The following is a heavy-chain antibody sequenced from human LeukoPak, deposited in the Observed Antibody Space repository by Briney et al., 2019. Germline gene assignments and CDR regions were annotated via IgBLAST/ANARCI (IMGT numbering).Heavy chain of an antibody. Sequence: PSETLSLTCTVSGGSISSGGYYWSWIRQHPGKGLEWIGYIYYSGSTYYNPSLKSRVTISVDTSKNQFSLKLSSVTAADTAVYYCARDSRTRVAYCGGDCYPDFHDAFDIWGQGTMVTVSS. J-gene: IGHJ3*02. V-gene: IGHV4-31*03. D-gene: IGHD2-21*02. CDR1: GGSISSGGYY. CDR3: ARDSRTRVAYCGGDCYPDFHDAFDI. CDR2: IYYSGST.